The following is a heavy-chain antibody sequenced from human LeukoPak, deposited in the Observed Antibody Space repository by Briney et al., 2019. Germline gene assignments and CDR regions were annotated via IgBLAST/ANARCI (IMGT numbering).Heavy chain of an antibody. J-gene: IGHJ4*02. CDR1: GYTFTGYY. V-gene: IGHV1-2*02. CDR2: INPNSGGT. Sequence: ASVKVSCKASGYTFTGYYMHWVRQAPGQGLEWMGWINPNSGGTNYAQKFQGRVTMTRDTSISTAYMELSRLRSDDTAVYYCAPGSSTTVARVVIYNSDYCGQGTLVTVSS. D-gene: IGHD3-10*01. CDR3: APGSSTTVARVVIYNSDY.